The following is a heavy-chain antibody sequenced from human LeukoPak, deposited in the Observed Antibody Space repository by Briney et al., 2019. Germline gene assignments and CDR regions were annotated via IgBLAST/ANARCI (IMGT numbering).Heavy chain of an antibody. CDR1: GFTFNTYG. J-gene: IGHJ3*02. CDR3: AREVQAFDI. CDR2: ISGSGGNT. V-gene: IGHV3-21*01. D-gene: IGHD1-1*01. Sequence: GGTLRLSCTASGFTFNTYGMSWVRQAPGKGLEWVSAISGSGGNTYYADSVKGRFTISRDNAKNSLYLQMNSLRAEDTAVYYCAREVQAFDIWGQGTMVTVSS.